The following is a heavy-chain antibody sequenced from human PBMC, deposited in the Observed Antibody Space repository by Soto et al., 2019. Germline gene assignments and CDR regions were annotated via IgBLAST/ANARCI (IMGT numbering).Heavy chain of an antibody. CDR1: GFTFSSYG. J-gene: IGHJ6*02. CDR3: ARNVWVAANEWRDYYYYYGMDV. D-gene: IGHD2-15*01. CDR2: IWYDGSNK. V-gene: IGHV3-33*01. Sequence: GGSLRLSCAASGFTFSSYGMHWVRQAPGKGLEWVAVIWYDGSNKYYADSVKGRFTISRDNSKNTLYLQMNSLRAEDTAVYYCARNVWVAANEWRDYYYYYGMDVWGQGTTVTVSS.